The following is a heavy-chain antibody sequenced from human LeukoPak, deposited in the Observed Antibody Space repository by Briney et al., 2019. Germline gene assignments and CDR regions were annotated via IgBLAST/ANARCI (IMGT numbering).Heavy chain of an antibody. D-gene: IGHD2-15*01. CDR3: ARGRYCSADICSGGDAFDI. CDR2: IYTRGST. CDR1: GGSSNNYY. J-gene: IGHJ3*02. Sequence: SSETLSLTCTVSGGSSNNYYWSWIRQPPGKGLEWIGRIYTRGSTNYNPSLKSRVTMSVDTSKNQFSLKLSSVTAADTAVYYCARGRYCSADICSGGDAFDIWGQGTMVSVSS. V-gene: IGHV4-4*07.